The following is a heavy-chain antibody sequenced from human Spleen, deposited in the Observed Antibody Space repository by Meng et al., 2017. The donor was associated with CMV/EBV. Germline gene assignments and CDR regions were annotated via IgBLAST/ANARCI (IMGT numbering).Heavy chain of an antibody. CDR2: ISYDGSNK. CDR3: AKDEREWEPYFDY. Sequence: AASGFTFRSYGMHWVRQAPGKGLEWVAVISYDGSNKYYADSVKGRFTISRDNSKNTLYLQMNSLRAEDTAVYYCAKDEREWEPYFDYWGQGTLVTVSS. J-gene: IGHJ4*02. CDR1: GFTFRSYG. D-gene: IGHD1-26*01. V-gene: IGHV3-30*18.